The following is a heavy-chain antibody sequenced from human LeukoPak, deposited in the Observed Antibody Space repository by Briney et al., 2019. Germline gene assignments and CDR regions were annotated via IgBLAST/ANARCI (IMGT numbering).Heavy chain of an antibody. CDR1: GYTFTSYG. Sequence: SVKVSCKDSGYTFTSYGISWVRQAPGQGLEWMGWISAYNGNTNYAQKLQGRVTMTTDTSTSTAYMELRSLRSDDTAVYYCASLDYGGNFDYWGQGTLVTVSS. CDR3: ASLDYGGNFDY. CDR2: ISAYNGNT. D-gene: IGHD4-23*01. J-gene: IGHJ4*02. V-gene: IGHV1-18*01.